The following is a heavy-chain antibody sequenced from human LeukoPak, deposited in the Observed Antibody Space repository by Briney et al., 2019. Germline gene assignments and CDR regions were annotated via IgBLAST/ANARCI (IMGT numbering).Heavy chain of an antibody. J-gene: IGHJ3*02. D-gene: IGHD5-24*01. Sequence: PGGSLRLSCAASGFTFSSYSMNWVRQAPGKGLEWVSYISSSSSTIYYADSVKGRFTISRDNDKNSLYLQMNSLRAEDTAVYYCARDPARWLQNPGAFDIWGQGTMVTVSS. V-gene: IGHV3-48*01. CDR1: GFTFSSYS. CDR3: ARDPARWLQNPGAFDI. CDR2: ISSSSSTI.